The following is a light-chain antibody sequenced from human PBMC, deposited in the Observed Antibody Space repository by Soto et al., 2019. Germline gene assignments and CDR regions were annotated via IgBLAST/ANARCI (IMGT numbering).Light chain of an antibody. CDR3: VLYMRSGLWV. V-gene: IGLV8-61*01. CDR2: NTN. CDR1: SGSVSTRYH. Sequence: QAVVTQEPSFSVSPGGTVTLTCGLSSGSVSTRYHPGWYQQTPGQTPRTLIYNTNIRSSGVPDRFSGSILGNKAALTITGAQADDECDYYCVLYMRSGLWVFGGGTKLTVL. J-gene: IGLJ3*02.